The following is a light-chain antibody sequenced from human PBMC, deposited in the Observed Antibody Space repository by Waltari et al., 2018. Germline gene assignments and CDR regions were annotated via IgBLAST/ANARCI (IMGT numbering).Light chain of an antibody. Sequence: EVVMTQSPATLSLSPGDRATLSCRASQSVSNSLSWYQQKPGQAPRLLIYNAITRATGIPARFSGIGSGTDFTLTIGSLEPEDAAVYFCLQRTNWPPTFGGGTTVEIK. CDR3: LQRTNWPPT. V-gene: IGKV3-11*01. CDR1: QSVSNS. J-gene: IGKJ4*01. CDR2: NAI.